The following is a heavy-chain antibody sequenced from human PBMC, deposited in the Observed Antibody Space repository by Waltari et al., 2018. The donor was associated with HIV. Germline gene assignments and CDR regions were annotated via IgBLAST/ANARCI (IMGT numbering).Heavy chain of an antibody. V-gene: IGHV3-7*01. D-gene: IGHD2-2*01. J-gene: IGHJ4*02. CDR1: GFTFPSHW. Sequence: EVQLVESGGGLVQPGGSLRLSCAAPGFTFPSHWLSWVRQVPGKGLEWVANIKQDGSEKYYVDSVKGRFTISRDNAKNSLYLQMNSLRAEDTAVYYCATSRTFDYWGQGTLVTVSS. CDR3: ATSRTFDY. CDR2: IKQDGSEK.